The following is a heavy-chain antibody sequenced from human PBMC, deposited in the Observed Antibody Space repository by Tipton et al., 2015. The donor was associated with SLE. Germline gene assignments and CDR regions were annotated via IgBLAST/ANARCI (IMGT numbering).Heavy chain of an antibody. Sequence: LSLTCTVSGGSISSGGYYWSWIRQHPGKGLEWIGYIYYSGSTYYNPSLKSRVTISVGTSKNQFSLKLSSVTAADTAVYYCARGRISYYDSSGYYAFDIWGQGTMVNVSS. CDR2: IYYSGST. CDR3: ARGRISYYDSSGYYAFDI. V-gene: IGHV4-31*03. D-gene: IGHD3-22*01. CDR1: GGSISSGGYY. J-gene: IGHJ3*02.